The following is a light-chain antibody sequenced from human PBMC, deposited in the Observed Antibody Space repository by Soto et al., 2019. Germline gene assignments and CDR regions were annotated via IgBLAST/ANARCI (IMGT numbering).Light chain of an antibody. CDR1: SSNIGSTND. J-gene: IGLJ1*01. Sequence: QSVLKQPPSVSGAPGQRVTISCTGSSSNIGSTNDVRWYQQLPGTAPKLLIHGNTNRPSGVPDRFSGSKSGTSASLAITGLQADDEADYYCQSNDDSLSVHDVFGTGTKLTVL. CDR2: GNT. CDR3: QSNDDSLSVHDV. V-gene: IGLV1-40*01.